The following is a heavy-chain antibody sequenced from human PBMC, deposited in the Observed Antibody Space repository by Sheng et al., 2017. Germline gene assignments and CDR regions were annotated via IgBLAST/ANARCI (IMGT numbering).Heavy chain of an antibody. V-gene: IGHV4-34*01. D-gene: IGHD5-12*01. CDR2: INHSGST. CDR3: ARRRRSGGPIDY. CDR1: GGSFSGYY. J-gene: IGHJ4*02. Sequence: QVQLQQWGAGLLKPSETLSLTCAVYGGSFSGYYWSWIRHAPTGRGVEWIGEINHSGSTNYNPSLKSRVTISVDTSKNQFSLKLSSVTAADTAVYYCARRRRSGGPIDYWGQGTLVTVSS.